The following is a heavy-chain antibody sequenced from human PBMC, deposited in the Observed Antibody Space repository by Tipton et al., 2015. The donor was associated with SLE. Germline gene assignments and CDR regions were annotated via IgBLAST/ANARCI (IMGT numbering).Heavy chain of an antibody. CDR3: ARDLVGAIYYFDY. V-gene: IGHV3-53*04. J-gene: IGHJ4*02. CDR1: GFTVSSNS. CDR2: IHFGGTT. D-gene: IGHD1-26*01. Sequence: VQLVQSGGGLVQPGGSLRLSCAASGFTVSSNSMSWVRQAPGKGLEWVSVIHFGGTTFYVDSVKGRFTISRDNSKNTLSLQMNSLRAEDTAVYYCARDLVGAIYYFDYWGQGTLVTVSS.